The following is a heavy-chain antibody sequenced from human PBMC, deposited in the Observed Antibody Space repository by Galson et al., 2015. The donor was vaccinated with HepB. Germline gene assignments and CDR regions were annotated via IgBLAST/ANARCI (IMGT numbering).Heavy chain of an antibody. CDR3: ARDPSPLGDDAFDI. Sequence: SLRLSCAASGFTFSSYGMHWVRQAPGKGLEWVAVIWYDGSNKYYADSVKGRFTISRDNSKNTLYLQMNSLRAEDTAVYYCARDPSPLGDDAFDIWGQGTMVTVSS. D-gene: IGHD3-16*01. CDR2: IWYDGSNK. J-gene: IGHJ3*02. V-gene: IGHV3-33*01. CDR1: GFTFSSYG.